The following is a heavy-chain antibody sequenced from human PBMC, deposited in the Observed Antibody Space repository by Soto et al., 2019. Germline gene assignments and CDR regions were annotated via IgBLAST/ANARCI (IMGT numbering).Heavy chain of an antibody. V-gene: IGHV1-69*02. Sequence: QVQLVQSGTEVKKPGSSVKVSCKASGGTFRNYPINWVRQAPGQGLEWMGSIFPLTDIPDYAQNVQARLTISADKSTSTAYRELSSLTSDDTAMYFCARGPLVVLNYFESWGQGTLVTVSS. J-gene: IGHJ4*02. CDR3: ARGPLVVLNYFES. CDR1: GGTFRNYP. CDR2: IFPLTDIP.